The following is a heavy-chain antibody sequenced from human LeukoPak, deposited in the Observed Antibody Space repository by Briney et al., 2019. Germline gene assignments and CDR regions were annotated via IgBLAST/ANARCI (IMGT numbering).Heavy chain of an antibody. CDR2: IKQDGNEK. CDR3: ATARQGAMFASEY. D-gene: IGHD3-10*02. Sequence: GGSLRLSCTASGFIFSNYWMNWVRQAPGKGLEWVANIKQDGNEKYYEDSVKGRFTISRDNAKSSLYLQMNSLRAEDTAVYYCATARQGAMFASEYWGQGTLVTVSS. V-gene: IGHV3-7*01. J-gene: IGHJ4*02. CDR1: GFIFSNYW.